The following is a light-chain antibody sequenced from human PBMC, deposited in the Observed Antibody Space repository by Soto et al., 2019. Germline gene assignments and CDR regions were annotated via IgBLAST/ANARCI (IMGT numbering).Light chain of an antibody. CDR2: EIN. J-gene: IGLJ1*01. V-gene: IGLV2-8*01. CDR3: SSFAGSNNFPYV. CDR1: SSDVGGYNY. Sequence: QSALTQPRSVSGSPGQSVTISCTGTSSDVGGYNYVSWYQQHPGKAPKLMIYEINKRPSGVPDRFSGSKSGNTASLTVSGLRAEDEADYYCSSFAGSNNFPYVFGTGTKVTVL.